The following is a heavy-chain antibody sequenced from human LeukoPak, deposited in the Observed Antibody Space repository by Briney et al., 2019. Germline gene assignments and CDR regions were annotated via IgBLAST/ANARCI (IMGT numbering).Heavy chain of an antibody. D-gene: IGHD1-7*01. CDR2: ISYDGSNK. V-gene: IGHV3-30-3*01. Sequence: GGSLRLSCAASGFTFSSYAMHWVRQAPGKGLEWVAVISYDGSNKYYADSVKGRFTISRDNSKNTLYLQMNSLRAEDTAVYYCARSMNYARLYFDYWGQGTLVTVSS. CDR3: ARSMNYARLYFDY. J-gene: IGHJ4*02. CDR1: GFTFSSYA.